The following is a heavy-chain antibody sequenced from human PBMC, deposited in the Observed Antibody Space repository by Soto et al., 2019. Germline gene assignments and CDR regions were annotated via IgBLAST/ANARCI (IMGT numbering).Heavy chain of an antibody. V-gene: IGHV1-2*02. CDR2: INPNSGGT. D-gene: IGHD3-10*01. CDR3: ARDRYYYGSGSYPLTPPNWFDP. Sequence: ASVKVSCKASGYTFTGYYMHWVRQAPGQGLEWMGWINPNSGGTNYAQKLQGRVTMTRDTSISTAYMELSRLRSDDTAVYYCARDRYYYGSGSYPLTPPNWFDPWGQGTLVTVSS. CDR1: GYTFTGYY. J-gene: IGHJ5*02.